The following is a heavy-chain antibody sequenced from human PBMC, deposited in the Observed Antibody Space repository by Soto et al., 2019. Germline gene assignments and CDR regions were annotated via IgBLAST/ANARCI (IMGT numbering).Heavy chain of an antibody. CDR2: ISASGGSGDTT. V-gene: IGHV3-23*01. CDR3: AKSSGWPGIFDY. CDR1: VFTFSSYA. J-gene: IGHJ4*02. Sequence: EGQVWESGGGLVQPGGSLRLSCTSSVFTFSSYAMSWVRLAPGKGLEWVSFISASGGSGDTTYYADSVAGRFTISRDNSKNTLYLQMNSLRAEDTAVYYCAKSSGWPGIFDYWGQGTLVTVSS. D-gene: IGHD6-19*01.